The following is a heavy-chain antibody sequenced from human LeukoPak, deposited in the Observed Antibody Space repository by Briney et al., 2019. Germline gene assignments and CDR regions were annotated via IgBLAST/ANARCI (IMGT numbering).Heavy chain of an antibody. J-gene: IGHJ6*02. D-gene: IGHD4-17*01. CDR3: ATDTLYGDYGMDV. CDR1: GGSISIGDYY. Sequence: KASQTLSLTCTVSGGSISIGDYYWSWIRQPPGKGLEWIGYIYHSGSTYYNPSLKSRVTISVDTSKNQFSLKLSSVTAADTAVYYCATDTLYGDYGMDVWGQGTTVTVSS. V-gene: IGHV4-30-4*01. CDR2: IYHSGST.